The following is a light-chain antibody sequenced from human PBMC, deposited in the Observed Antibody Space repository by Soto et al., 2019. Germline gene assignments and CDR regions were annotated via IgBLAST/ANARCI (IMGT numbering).Light chain of an antibody. CDR2: GAS. J-gene: IGKJ5*01. CDR3: QQLHSYPIT. V-gene: IGKV1-9*01. CDR1: RDISTW. Sequence: DIQLTQSPSSVSASVGDRVTIPCRASRDISTWLAWYQQKPGKAPKLLIYGASTLQSGVPSRFRGSESGAVFTLTISSLQPEDFATYYCQQLHSYPITFGQGTRLEIK.